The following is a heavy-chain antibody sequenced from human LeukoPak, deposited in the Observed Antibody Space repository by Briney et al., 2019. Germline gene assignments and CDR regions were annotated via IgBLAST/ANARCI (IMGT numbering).Heavy chain of an antibody. J-gene: IGHJ4*02. CDR2: IYYSGNT. CDR3: AKSNGYGLIDY. Sequence: PSETLSLTCTVSGVSISSSNSYWGWIRQPPGKGLEWIGSIYYSGNTYYNASLKSRVTISIDTSKNQFSLKLSSVTAADTAMYYCAKSNGYGLIDYWGQGTLVTVSS. CDR1: GVSISSSNSY. D-gene: IGHD5-12*01. V-gene: IGHV4-39*01.